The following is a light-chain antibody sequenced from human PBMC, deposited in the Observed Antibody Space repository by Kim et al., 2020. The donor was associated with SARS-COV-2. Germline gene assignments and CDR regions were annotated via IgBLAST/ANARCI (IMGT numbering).Light chain of an antibody. CDR2: GNS. CDR1: SSNIGAGYD. Sequence: VTISCTGGSSNIGAGYDVHWYQQLPGTAPKLLIYGNSNRPSGVPDRFSGSKSGTSASLAITGLQAEDEADYYCQSYDSSLSGSEVFGTGTKVTVL. V-gene: IGLV1-40*01. CDR3: QSYDSSLSGSEV. J-gene: IGLJ1*01.